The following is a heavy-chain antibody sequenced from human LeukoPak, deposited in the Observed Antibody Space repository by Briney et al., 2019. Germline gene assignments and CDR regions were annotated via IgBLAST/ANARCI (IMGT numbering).Heavy chain of an antibody. CDR3: ARRLTQYDCFDP. Sequence: SQTLALTCAIAGGSVSRNSVTWNWIRQSTSRGLEWLGRTYYRSTWYNDYAVSVRGRITVNPDTSKNQFSLHLNSVTPEDTAVYYCARRLTQYDCFDPWGQGILVTVSS. J-gene: IGHJ5*02. CDR1: GGSVSRNSVT. V-gene: IGHV6-1*01. D-gene: IGHD2-2*01. CDR2: TYYRSTWYN.